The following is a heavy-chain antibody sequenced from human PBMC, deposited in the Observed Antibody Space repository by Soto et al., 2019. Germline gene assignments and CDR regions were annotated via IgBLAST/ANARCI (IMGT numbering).Heavy chain of an antibody. CDR2: LNGGANGP. Sequence: AGGSLRLSCTASGFTFSNFAMSWVRQAPGRGLERVSSLNGGANGPKYADSVKGRFTISRDNSKNTLYLQINSLSADDTAVYYCAKDPGNARYFDSWGQGTLVTVSS. CDR3: AKDPGNARYFDS. V-gene: IGHV3-23*01. CDR1: GFTFSNFA. J-gene: IGHJ4*02.